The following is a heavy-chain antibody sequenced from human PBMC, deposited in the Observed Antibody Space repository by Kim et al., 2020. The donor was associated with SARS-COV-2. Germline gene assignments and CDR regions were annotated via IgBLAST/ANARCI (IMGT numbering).Heavy chain of an antibody. CDR3: SVVYCSEASWWGRGGLDV. CDR2: INPSGGST. Sequence: ASVKVSCKASGYTFTDYYMYWVRLAPGQGLEWLGMINPSGGSTTYAQKFQGRVTMTRDTSTRTVYMDLSSLRSEDTAVYHCSVVYCSEASWWGRGGLDVW. D-gene: IGHD2-15*01. J-gene: IGHJ3*01. CDR1: GYTFTDYY. V-gene: IGHV1-46*01.